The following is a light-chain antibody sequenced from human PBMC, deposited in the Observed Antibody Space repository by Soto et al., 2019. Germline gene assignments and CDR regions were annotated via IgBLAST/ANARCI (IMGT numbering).Light chain of an antibody. CDR1: TSDVGGYIS. V-gene: IGLV2-14*01. J-gene: IGLJ1*01. Sequence: QSVLAQPASVSGSPGQSVTISCTGTTSDVGGYISVSWYQQHPGKAPKLMIYEVSNRPSGVSNRFSGSKSGDTASLTISGLQAEDEADYYCSSYTASRTLEVFGSGTKV. CDR2: EVS. CDR3: SSYTASRTLEV.